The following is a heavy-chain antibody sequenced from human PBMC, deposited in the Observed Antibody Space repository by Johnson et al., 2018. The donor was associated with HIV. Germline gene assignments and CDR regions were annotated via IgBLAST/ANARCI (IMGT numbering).Heavy chain of an antibody. CDR3: ARGSIMITFGRVIPDAFDI. Sequence: VQLVESGGGLVKPGGSLRLSCAASGFTFSDYYMSWIRQAPGKGLEWVSGINWNGGSTGYADSVKGRFTISRDNTKNSLYLQMNSLRAEDTALYYCARGSIMITFGRVIPDAFDIWGQGTLVIVSS. V-gene: IGHV3-20*04. D-gene: IGHD3-16*02. CDR2: INWNGGST. CDR1: GFTFSDYY. J-gene: IGHJ3*02.